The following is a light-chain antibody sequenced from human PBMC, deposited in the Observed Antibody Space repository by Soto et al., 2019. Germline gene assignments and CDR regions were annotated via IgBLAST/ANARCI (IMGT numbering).Light chain of an antibody. CDR3: ATGDGSLPAEV. V-gene: IGLV1-51*01. CDR2: DNN. CDR1: SSNIGNNY. J-gene: IGLJ2*01. Sequence: QSVLTKPPSVSAAPGQKGTISCSGSSSNIGNNYVSWDKQLPGTAPKLLIYDNNTRPSGIPDRFSGSKSGTSGTLDITGLQNGDEADYYCATGDGSLPAEVFGGGTRLTVL.